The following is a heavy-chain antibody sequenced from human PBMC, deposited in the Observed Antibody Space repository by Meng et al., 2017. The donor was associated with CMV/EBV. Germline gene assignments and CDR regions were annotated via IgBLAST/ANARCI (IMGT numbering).Heavy chain of an antibody. D-gene: IGHD6-6*01. CDR3: ARDYGERASSSWSKYYYGMDV. J-gene: IGHJ6*02. Sequence: ASVKVSCKASGYTFTSYGISWVRQAPGQGLEWMGWISAYNGNTNYAQKLQGRVTMTTDTSTSTAYMELRSLRSDDTAVYYCARDYGERASSSWSKYYYGMDVWGQGTTVTVSS. CDR1: GYTFTSYG. CDR2: ISAYNGNT. V-gene: IGHV1-18*01.